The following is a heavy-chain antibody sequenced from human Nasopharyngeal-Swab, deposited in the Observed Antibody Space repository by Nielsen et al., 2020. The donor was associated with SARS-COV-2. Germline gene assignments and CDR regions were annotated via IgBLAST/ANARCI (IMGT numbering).Heavy chain of an antibody. Sequence: IRQPAGKALEWLALIYWDDDRRYSPSLKSRLTITKDTSKNRVVLTMTNMDPVDTATYYCAHSADYDILTGPWGQGTQVTRLL. CDR2: IYWDDDR. V-gene: IGHV2-5*02. D-gene: IGHD3-9*01. J-gene: IGHJ5*02. CDR3: AHSADYDILTGP.